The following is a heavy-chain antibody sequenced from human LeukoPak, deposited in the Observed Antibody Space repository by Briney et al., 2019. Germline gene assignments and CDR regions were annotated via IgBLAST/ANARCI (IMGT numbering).Heavy chain of an antibody. D-gene: IGHD6-13*01. J-gene: IGHJ2*01. CDR3: ARSGSWYWYFDL. CDR2: IYTSGSP. CDR1: GGSISSYY. V-gene: IGHV4-4*09. Sequence: SETLSLTCTVSGGSISSYYWSWIRQPPGKGLEWIGYIYTSGSPNYNPSLKSRVTIAVDSSKNQFSLKLSYVSAADTAVYYCARSGSWYWYFDLWGRGTVVTVSS.